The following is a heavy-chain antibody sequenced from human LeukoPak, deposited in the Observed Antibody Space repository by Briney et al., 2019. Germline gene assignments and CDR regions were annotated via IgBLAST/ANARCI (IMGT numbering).Heavy chain of an antibody. Sequence: GGSLRLSCAASGFTFSSYGMHWVRQAPVKGLEWVAFIWYDGSNQDYADSVKGRFTISRDNSKNTLYLQMNSLRAEDTAVYYCARVFYGDFSKFDYWGQGTLVTVSS. CDR2: IWYDGSNQ. CDR3: ARVFYGDFSKFDY. D-gene: IGHD4-17*01. CDR1: GFTFSSYG. J-gene: IGHJ4*02. V-gene: IGHV3-33*01.